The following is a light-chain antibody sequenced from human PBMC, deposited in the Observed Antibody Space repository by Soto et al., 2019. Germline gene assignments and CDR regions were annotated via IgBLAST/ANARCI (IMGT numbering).Light chain of an antibody. CDR1: SSDVGGYNY. CDR2: EIS. CDR3: SSYTSSSTVV. Sequence: QSALTQPASVSGSPGQSITISCTGTSSDVGGYNYVSWYQQHPGKAPKLMIYEISNRPSGVSNRFSGSKSGNTASLTISGLHAEDDADYYCSSYTSSSTVVFGGGTQLTVL. V-gene: IGLV2-14*01. J-gene: IGLJ2*01.